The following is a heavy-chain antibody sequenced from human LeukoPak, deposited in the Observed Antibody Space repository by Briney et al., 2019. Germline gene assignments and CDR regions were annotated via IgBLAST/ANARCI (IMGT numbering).Heavy chain of an antibody. Sequence: SETLSLTCTVSGGSISSYYWSWIRQPPGKGLEWIGYIYYSGSTNYNPSLKSRVTISVDTSKNQFSLKLSSVTAADTAVYYCARWGLYYYDSSGSRQIDAFDIWGQGTMVTVSS. CDR3: ARWGLYYYDSSGSRQIDAFDI. D-gene: IGHD3-22*01. CDR1: GGSISSYY. V-gene: IGHV4-59*01. J-gene: IGHJ3*02. CDR2: IYYSGST.